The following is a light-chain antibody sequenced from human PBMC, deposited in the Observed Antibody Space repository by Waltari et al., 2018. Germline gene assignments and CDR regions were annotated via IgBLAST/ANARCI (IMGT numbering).Light chain of an antibody. CDR1: QSISSY. CDR2: AAS. J-gene: IGKJ1*01. V-gene: IGKV1-39*01. Sequence: DIQMTQSPSSLSASVGDRATITCRASQSISSYLNWYQHKPGQAPKLLIYAASSLQSGVPSRFSGSGSGTDFTLTISSLQPEDFATYYCQQSYSTPPWTFGQGTKVEIK. CDR3: QQSYSTPPWT.